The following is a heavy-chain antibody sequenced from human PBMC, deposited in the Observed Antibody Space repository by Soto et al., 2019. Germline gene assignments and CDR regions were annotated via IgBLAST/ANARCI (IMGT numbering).Heavy chain of an antibody. Sequence: QVQLVQSGAEVKKPGASVRVSCKASGYTFTDYGITWVRQAPGQGLEWMGWISPHNGNSYNAQRLQGRVTMTTDTSTSPAYMELRSLRSDDTAVYYCSREGLRFPMDVWGQGTTVTVSS. CDR2: ISPHNGNS. J-gene: IGHJ6*02. CDR3: SREGLRFPMDV. V-gene: IGHV1-18*01. D-gene: IGHD2-21*02. CDR1: GYTFTDYG.